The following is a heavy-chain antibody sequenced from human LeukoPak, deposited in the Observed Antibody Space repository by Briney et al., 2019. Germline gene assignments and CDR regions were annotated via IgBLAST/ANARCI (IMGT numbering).Heavy chain of an antibody. Sequence: PSETLSLTCAVSGGSISSSSYYWGWIRQPPGKGLEWIGSIYYSGSTYYNPSLKSRVTISVDTSKNQFSLKLSSVTAADTAVYYCAGFPGIAVAGTVDYWGQGTLVTVSS. CDR2: IYYSGST. CDR1: GGSISSSSYY. D-gene: IGHD6-19*01. V-gene: IGHV4-39*01. J-gene: IGHJ4*02. CDR3: AGFPGIAVAGTVDY.